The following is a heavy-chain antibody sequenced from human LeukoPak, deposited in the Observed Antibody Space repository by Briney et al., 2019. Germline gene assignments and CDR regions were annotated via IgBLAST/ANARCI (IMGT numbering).Heavy chain of an antibody. D-gene: IGHD5-18*01. Sequence: NPGGSLRLSCAASGFTFDDYAMHWVRQAPGKGLEWVSGISWNSGSIGYADSVKGRFTISRDNAKNSLYLQMNSLRAEDTALYYCAKDTYPDTAMVPDAFDIWGQGTMVTVSS. CDR3: AKDTYPDTAMVPDAFDI. CDR1: GFTFDDYA. J-gene: IGHJ3*02. CDR2: ISWNSGSI. V-gene: IGHV3-9*01.